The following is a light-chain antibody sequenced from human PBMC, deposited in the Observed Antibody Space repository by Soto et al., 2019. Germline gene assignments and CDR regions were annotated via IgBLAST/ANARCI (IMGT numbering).Light chain of an antibody. J-gene: IGKJ1*01. CDR3: QQYNKWPEP. CDR1: ESVFGD. CDR2: GAS. Sequence: EIVMRQSPATLSVSPGERATLSCRASESVFGDLAWYQQKPGQAPRLLIYGASTRAADIPSRFSGSVSGTEFTLTISSLQSEDFAVYYCQQYNKWPEPFGQGTKADSK. V-gene: IGKV3-15*01.